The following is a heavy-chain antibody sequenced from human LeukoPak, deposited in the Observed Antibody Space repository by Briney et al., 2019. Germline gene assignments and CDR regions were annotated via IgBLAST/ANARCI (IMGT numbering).Heavy chain of an antibody. J-gene: IGHJ4*02. V-gene: IGHV3-30*02. CDR2: IRYDKSYI. CDR1: GFTFSGYG. Sequence: GGSLRLSCAASGFTFSGYGMPWVRQAPGKGLEWVAFIRYDKSYIYYADSVKGRFTISRDNSKNTLYLQMSSLTAEDTAVYYCAAIAPSGLFWGQGTLVTVSS. D-gene: IGHD3-9*01. CDR3: AAIAPSGLF.